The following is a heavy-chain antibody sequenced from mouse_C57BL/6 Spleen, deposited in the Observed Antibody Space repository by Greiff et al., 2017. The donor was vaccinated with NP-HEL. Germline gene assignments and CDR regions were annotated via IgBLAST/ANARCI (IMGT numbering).Heavy chain of an antibody. V-gene: IGHV1-81*01. Sequence: QVQLQQSGAELARPGASVKLSCKASGYTFTSYGISWVKQRTGQGLEWIGEIYPRSGNTYYNEKLKGKATLTADKSSSTAYMELRSLTSEDSAVYFCARGDYGSSYWYFDVWGTGTTVTVSS. J-gene: IGHJ1*03. CDR1: GYTFTSYG. CDR2: IYPRSGNT. D-gene: IGHD1-1*01. CDR3: ARGDYGSSYWYFDV.